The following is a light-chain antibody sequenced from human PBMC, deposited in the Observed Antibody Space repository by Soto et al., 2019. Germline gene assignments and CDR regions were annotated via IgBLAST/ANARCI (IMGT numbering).Light chain of an antibody. Sequence: DIQMTQSPSTLSASVGDRVTIPCRAGQSISSWLAWYQQKPGKAPKLLMYKASTLESGVPSRFSGSGSGTEFTLTIRSLQPDDFATYYCQQYNSFPYTFGQGTRLEMK. J-gene: IGKJ2*01. CDR2: KAS. CDR1: QSISSW. CDR3: QQYNSFPYT. V-gene: IGKV1-5*03.